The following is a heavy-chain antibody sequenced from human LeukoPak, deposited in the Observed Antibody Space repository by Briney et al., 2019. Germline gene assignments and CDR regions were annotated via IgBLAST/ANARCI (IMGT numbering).Heavy chain of an antibody. V-gene: IGHV4-30-2*01. CDR1: GGSISSGGYY. D-gene: IGHD5-18*01. Sequence: SQTLSLTCTVSGGSISSGGYYWSWIRQPPGKGLEWIGYIYHSGSTYYNPSLKSRVTISVDRSKNQFSLKLSSVTAADTAVYYCARDRGYSYGYLDYWGQGTLVTVSS. CDR3: ARDRGYSYGYLDY. CDR2: IYHSGST. J-gene: IGHJ4*02.